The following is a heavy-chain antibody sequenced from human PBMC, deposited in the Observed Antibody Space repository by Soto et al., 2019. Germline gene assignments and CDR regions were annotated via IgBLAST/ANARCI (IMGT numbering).Heavy chain of an antibody. D-gene: IGHD6-13*01. CDR2: ISYDGSNK. CDR1: GFTFSSYG. CDR3: AKDKKSAAAPWWYYYYGMDV. J-gene: IGHJ6*02. Sequence: GGSLRLSSAASGFTFSSYGMHWVRQAPGKGLGWVAVISYDGSNKYYADSVMVRFTISRDNSKNTKYLQMNSLRAEDTAVYYCAKDKKSAAAPWWYYYYGMDVWGQGTTVTVSS. V-gene: IGHV3-30*18.